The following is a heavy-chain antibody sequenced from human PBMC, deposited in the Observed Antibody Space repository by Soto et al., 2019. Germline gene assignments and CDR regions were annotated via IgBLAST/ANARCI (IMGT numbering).Heavy chain of an antibody. CDR3: ARDPGITMVRGVIPRISYYYYGMDV. V-gene: IGHV1-69*13. D-gene: IGHD3-10*01. CDR1: GGTFSSYA. J-gene: IGHJ6*02. CDR2: IIPIFGTA. Sequence: SVKVSCKASGGTFSSYAISWVRQAPGQGLEWMGGIIPIFGTANYAQKFQGRVTITADESTRTAYMELSSLRSEDTAVYYCARDPGITMVRGVIPRISYYYYGMDVWG.